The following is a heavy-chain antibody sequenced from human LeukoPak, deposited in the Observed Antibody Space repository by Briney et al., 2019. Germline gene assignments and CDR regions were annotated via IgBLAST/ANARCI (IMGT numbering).Heavy chain of an antibody. CDR3: ARSGRGGAFDI. CDR1: GFTFDDYA. V-gene: IGHV3-21*01. J-gene: IGHJ3*02. D-gene: IGHD1-26*01. Sequence: GGSLRLSCAASGFTFDDYAMSWVRQAPGKGLEWVSSISSSSSYIYYADSVKGRFTISRDNAKSTQYLQMSSLRAEDTAVYYCARSGRGGAFDIWGQGTMVTVSS. CDR2: ISSSSSYI.